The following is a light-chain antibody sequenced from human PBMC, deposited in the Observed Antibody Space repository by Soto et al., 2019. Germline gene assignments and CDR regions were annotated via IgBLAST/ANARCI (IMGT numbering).Light chain of an antibody. J-gene: IGLJ1*01. CDR1: SSNIGRSA. CDR2: YDD. Sequence: QSVLTQPSSVSEAPGQTVTISCSGSSSNIGRSAVNWYQQVPGKAPRLLVYYDDMLPSGVSDRFSGSKSGTSASLAISGLQSDDEADYYCAAWDGSLRGYVFGTGTKVTVL. CDR3: AAWDGSLRGYV. V-gene: IGLV1-36*01.